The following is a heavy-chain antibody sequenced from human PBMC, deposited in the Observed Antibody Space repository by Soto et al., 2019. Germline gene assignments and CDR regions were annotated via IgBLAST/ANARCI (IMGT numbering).Heavy chain of an antibody. V-gene: IGHV1-18*01. J-gene: IGHJ6*02. CDR1: GYTFTSYG. Sequence: ASVKVSCKASGYTFTSYGISWVRQAPGQGLEWMGWISAYNGNTNYAQKLQGRVTMTTDTSTSTAYMELRSLRSDDTAVYYCARVRLAGDGVLLWFGELLERLSYYYGMDVWGQGTTVTVSS. D-gene: IGHD3-10*01. CDR2: ISAYNGNT. CDR3: ARVRLAGDGVLLWFGELLERLSYYYGMDV.